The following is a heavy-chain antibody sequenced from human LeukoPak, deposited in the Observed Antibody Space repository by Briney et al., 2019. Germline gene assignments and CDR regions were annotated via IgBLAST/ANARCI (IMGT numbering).Heavy chain of an antibody. D-gene: IGHD5-24*01. Sequence: PSETLSLTCSVSGGSISHYYWSWIRQPPGKGLEWIGCIYYSGSTNYNASFKSRVTISVDTSKNQFSLKLSSVTPTDTAVYYCARDYGGNNWFDYWGQGTLVTVSS. CDR1: GGSISHYY. J-gene: IGHJ4*02. CDR2: IYYSGST. CDR3: ARDYGGNNWFDY. V-gene: IGHV4-59*01.